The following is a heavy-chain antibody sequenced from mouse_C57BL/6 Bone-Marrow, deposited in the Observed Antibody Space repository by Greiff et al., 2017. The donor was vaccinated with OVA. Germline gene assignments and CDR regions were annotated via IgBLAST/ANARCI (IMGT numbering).Heavy chain of an antibody. Sequence: QVQLQQPGAELVKPGASVKMSCKASGYTFTSYWITWVKQRPGQGLEWIGDIYPGSGSTNYNEKFKSKATLTVDTSSSKAYMQLSSLTSEDSAVYYCVRGAYYYGRSYGYWGQGTTLTVSS. D-gene: IGHD1-1*01. CDR1: GYTFTSYW. J-gene: IGHJ2*01. CDR2: IYPGSGST. CDR3: VRGAYYYGRSYGY. V-gene: IGHV1-55*01.